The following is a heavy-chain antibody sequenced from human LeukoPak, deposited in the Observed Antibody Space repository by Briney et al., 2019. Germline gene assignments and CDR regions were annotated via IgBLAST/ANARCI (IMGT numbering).Heavy chain of an antibody. CDR1: GFTFSSYE. D-gene: IGHD3-9*01. V-gene: IGHV3-23*01. CDR2: ISSSGSGGST. Sequence: GGSLRLSCAASGFTFSSYEMNWVRQAPGKGLEWVSYISSSGSGGSTYYADSVKGRFTISRDNSKNTLYLQMNSLRAEDTAVYYCAPHEDYDILTGYSWVYWGQGTLVTVSS. CDR3: APHEDYDILTGYSWVY. J-gene: IGHJ4*02.